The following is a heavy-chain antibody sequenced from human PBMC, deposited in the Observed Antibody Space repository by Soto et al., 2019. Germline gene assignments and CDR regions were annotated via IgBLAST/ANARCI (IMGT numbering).Heavy chain of an antibody. CDR3: ARSGYSSHGMDV. CDR1: DYSFNTYW. V-gene: IGHV5-51*01. D-gene: IGHD5-12*01. Sequence: PGESLKISCKGSDYSFNTYWIAWVRQMPGKGLEWMGIIYPGDSDTRYSPSFQGQVTISADKSSGTAYLQWSSLKASDTAMYYCARSGYSSHGMDVWGQGTTVTVSS. CDR2: IYPGDSDT. J-gene: IGHJ6*02.